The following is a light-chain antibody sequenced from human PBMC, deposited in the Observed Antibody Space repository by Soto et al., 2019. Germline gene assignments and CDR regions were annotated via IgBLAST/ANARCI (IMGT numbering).Light chain of an antibody. V-gene: IGLV2-14*01. CDR2: DVS. Sequence: SLLTQPAWVAGSPGQSVTISCTGTSSDVGGYNYVSWYQQHPGKATKLMIYDVSNRPSGVSNRFSGSKSGNTASLTISGLQSEDEADYYCSSYTSSSTLAVFGTVTKVTVL. CDR1: SSDVGGYNY. CDR3: SSYTSSSTLAV. J-gene: IGLJ1*01.